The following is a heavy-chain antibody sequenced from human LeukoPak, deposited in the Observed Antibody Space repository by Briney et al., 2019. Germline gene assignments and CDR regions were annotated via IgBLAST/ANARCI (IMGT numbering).Heavy chain of an antibody. D-gene: IGHD3-22*01. Sequence: GGSLRLSCAASGFTFSSYSMNWVRQAPGKGLEWVSSISSSSSYIYYADSVKGRFTISRDNAKNSLYLQMNSLRAEDTAVCYCARDTNYYDSSGYYYYFDYWGQGTLVTVSS. V-gene: IGHV3-21*01. CDR3: ARDTNYYDSSGYYYYFDY. CDR2: ISSSSSYI. J-gene: IGHJ4*02. CDR1: GFTFSSYS.